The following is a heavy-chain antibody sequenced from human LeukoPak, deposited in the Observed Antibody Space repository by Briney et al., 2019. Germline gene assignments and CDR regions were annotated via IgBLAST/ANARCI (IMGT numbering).Heavy chain of an antibody. D-gene: IGHD2-15*01. Sequence: SETLSLTCAVYGGSFSGYDWSWIRQPPGKGLEWIGEINHSGSTNYNPSLKSRVTISVDTSKNQFSLKLSSVTAADTAVYYCARESVVAALDYWGQGTLVTVSS. J-gene: IGHJ4*02. CDR3: ARESVVAALDY. V-gene: IGHV4-34*01. CDR2: INHSGST. CDR1: GGSFSGYD.